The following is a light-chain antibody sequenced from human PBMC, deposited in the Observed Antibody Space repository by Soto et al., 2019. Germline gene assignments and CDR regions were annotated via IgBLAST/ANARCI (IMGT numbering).Light chain of an antibody. J-gene: IGKJ4*01. V-gene: IGKV1-13*02. CDR2: VAS. Sequence: AIQLTQSPSSLSASVGDRVTITCWASQGISSALAWYQQKPGRAPRLLISVASSLESGVPSRFSGSGSGTDFTLTISSLQPEDFATYYCHQFNGYPLTFGGGTKVEIK. CDR1: QGISSA. CDR3: HQFNGYPLT.